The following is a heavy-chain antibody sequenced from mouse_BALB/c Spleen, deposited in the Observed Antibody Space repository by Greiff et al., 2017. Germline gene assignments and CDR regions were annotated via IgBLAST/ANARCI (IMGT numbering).Heavy chain of an antibody. Sequence: EVQLQQSGPGLVKPSQSLSLTCTVTGYSITSDYAWNWIRQFPGNKLEWMGYISYSGSTSYNPSLKSRISITRDTSKNQFFLQLNSVTTEDTATYYCARSDYDYGDYYAMDYWGQGTSVTVSS. CDR2: ISYSGST. D-gene: IGHD2-4*01. V-gene: IGHV3-2*02. J-gene: IGHJ4*01. CDR3: ARSDYDYGDYYAMDY. CDR1: GYSITSDYA.